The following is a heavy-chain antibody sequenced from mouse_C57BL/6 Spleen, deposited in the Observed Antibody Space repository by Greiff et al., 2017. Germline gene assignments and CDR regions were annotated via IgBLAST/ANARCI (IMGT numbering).Heavy chain of an antibody. J-gene: IGHJ2*01. CDR1: GYTFTSYW. CDR2: IDPSDSYT. Sequence: QVQLQQPGAELVMPGASVKLSCKASGYTFTSYWMHWVKQRPGQGLEWIGEIDPSDSYTNYNQKFKGKSTLTVDKSSSTAYMQLSSLTSEDSAVYYCARGRSYVDYWGQGTTLTVSS. CDR3: ARGRSYVDY. D-gene: IGHD1-1*01. V-gene: IGHV1-69*01.